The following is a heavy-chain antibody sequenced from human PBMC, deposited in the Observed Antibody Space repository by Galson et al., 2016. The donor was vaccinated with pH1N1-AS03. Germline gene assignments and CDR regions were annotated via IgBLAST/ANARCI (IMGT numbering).Heavy chain of an antibody. D-gene: IGHD5-18*01. CDR2: ISGADLST. CDR3: ANPRASGTTMVTRLDY. CDR1: GFIFSSYA. V-gene: IGHV3-23*01. Sequence: SLRLSCAASGFIFSSYAMHWVRQAPGKGLEWVSSISGADLSTYYADSVKGRFTVSRDNSKNTLYLQMNGLRAEDTAIYYCANPRASGTTMVTRLDYWGQGILVTVSS. J-gene: IGHJ4*02.